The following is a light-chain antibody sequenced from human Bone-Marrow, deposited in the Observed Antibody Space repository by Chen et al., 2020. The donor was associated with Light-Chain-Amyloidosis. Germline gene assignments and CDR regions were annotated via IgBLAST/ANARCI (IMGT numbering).Light chain of an antibody. V-gene: IGKV1-9*01. J-gene: IGKJ3*01. Sequence: IQLTQSPSSLSASVGDRVTVTCRASQDISSYLAWYQQKPGKAPKLLIYAASTLQSGVPSRFSGSGSGTDFTLTSSSLQPEDFATYYCQQVNSYPLFTFGPGTKVDIK. CDR3: QQVNSYPLFT. CDR1: QDISSY. CDR2: AAS.